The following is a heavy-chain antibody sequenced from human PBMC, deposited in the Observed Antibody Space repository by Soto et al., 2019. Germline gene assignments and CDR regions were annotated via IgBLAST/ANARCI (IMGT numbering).Heavy chain of an antibody. J-gene: IGHJ6*02. V-gene: IGHV1-69*01. CDR1: GGTFSSYN. Sequence: QVQLVQSGPEETKPGSSVTVSCKASGGTFSSYNINWVRQAPGQGLAWMGGIIPVFGPTTYAQKFQDRVKITADGSTSTAYMELSSMRSEDTAVYYCVWVPSDWSGGRCYVYYGMDVWGQGTTVTVSS. CDR2: IIPVFGPT. D-gene: IGHD2-15*01. CDR3: VWVPSDWSGGRCYVYYGMDV.